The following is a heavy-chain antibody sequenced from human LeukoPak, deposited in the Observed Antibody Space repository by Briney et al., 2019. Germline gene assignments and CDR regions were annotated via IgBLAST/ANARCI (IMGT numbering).Heavy chain of an antibody. CDR3: ARDQEEIRSTFDY. D-gene: IGHD3-16*01. CDR2: INPNSGGT. V-gene: IGHV1-2*02. CDR1: GYTFTGYY. Sequence: GASVKVSCKASGYTFTGYYMHWVRQAPGQGLEWMGWINPNSGGTNYAQKFQGRVTMTRDTSISTAYMELSRLRSDDTAVYYCARDQEEIRSTFDYWGQGTLVTVSS. J-gene: IGHJ4*02.